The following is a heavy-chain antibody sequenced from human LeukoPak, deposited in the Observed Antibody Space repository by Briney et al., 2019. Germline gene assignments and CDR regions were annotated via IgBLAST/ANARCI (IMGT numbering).Heavy chain of an antibody. CDR1: GGSLSGYS. CDR2: INHSGST. D-gene: IGHD4-11*01. CDR3: ARGLSRLPSGGY. J-gene: IGHJ4*02. Sequence: SETLSLTCAVYGGSLSGYSWSWIRQPPGKGLEWIGEINHSGSTNYNTSLKSRVTISVDTSKSQFSLKLRSVTAADTAVHYCARGLSRLPSGGYWGQGTLVTVSS. V-gene: IGHV4-34*01.